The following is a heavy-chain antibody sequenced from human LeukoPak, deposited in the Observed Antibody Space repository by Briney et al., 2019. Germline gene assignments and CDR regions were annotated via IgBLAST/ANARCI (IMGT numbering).Heavy chain of an antibody. Sequence: SEILSLTCTVSGGFISTYYWNWIRQSPGKGLEWIGNIDYSGSTSYNASLKSRVIISVDTSRNQFSLRLSSVTAADTAVYYCARDFSSNSDYYYYMDVWGIGTTVTVSS. CDR2: IDYSGST. CDR1: GGFISTYY. D-gene: IGHD6-6*01. CDR3: ARDFSSNSDYYYYMDV. V-gene: IGHV4-59*01. J-gene: IGHJ6*03.